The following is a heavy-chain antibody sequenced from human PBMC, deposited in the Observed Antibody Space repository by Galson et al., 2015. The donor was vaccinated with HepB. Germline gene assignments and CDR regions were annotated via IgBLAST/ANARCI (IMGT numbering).Heavy chain of an antibody. D-gene: IGHD2-15*01. Sequence: SVKVSCKASGGTLSSYTISWVRQAPGQGLEWMGRIIPILGIANYAQKFQGRVTITADKSTSTAYMELSSLKSEDTAMYFCAKDGIMVANNPYHFHYWGQGTLVTVSS. V-gene: IGHV1-69*04. CDR2: IIPILGIA. CDR3: AKDGIMVANNPYHFHY. CDR1: GGTLSSYT. J-gene: IGHJ4*02.